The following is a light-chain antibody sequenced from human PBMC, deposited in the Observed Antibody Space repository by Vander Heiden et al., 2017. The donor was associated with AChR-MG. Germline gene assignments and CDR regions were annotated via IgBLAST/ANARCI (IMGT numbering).Light chain of an antibody. CDR3: QQEGYSWYS. CDR2: GAS. CDR1: QSVNSNY. J-gene: IGKJ2*01. Sequence: EIVLTQSPGTLSLSPGERATLSCRASQSVNSNYLAWYQQRPGQAPRLLIYGASSRATGIPDRFSGSGSGTDFTLTISRLEPEDFAVYHCQQEGYSWYSFGQGTKLEIK. V-gene: IGKV3-20*01.